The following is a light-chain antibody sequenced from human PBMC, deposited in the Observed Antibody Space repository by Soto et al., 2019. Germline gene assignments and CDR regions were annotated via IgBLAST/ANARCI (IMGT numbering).Light chain of an antibody. CDR3: SSYTSSSTLEV. V-gene: IGLV2-14*01. J-gene: IGLJ1*01. CDR2: DVS. Sequence: QSVLTQPASVSGSPGQSITISCTGTISDVGGYNYVSWYQQHPGKAPKLMIYDVSNRPSGVSNRFSGSKSGNTASLTISGLQAEDEADYYCSSYTSSSTLEVFGTGTKVTV. CDR1: ISDVGGYNY.